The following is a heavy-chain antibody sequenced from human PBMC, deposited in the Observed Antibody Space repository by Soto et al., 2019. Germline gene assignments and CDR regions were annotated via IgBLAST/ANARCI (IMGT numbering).Heavy chain of an antibody. CDR3: ARGVSNSGAYYTGPSAYDL. J-gene: IGHJ3*01. D-gene: IGHD3-10*01. CDR2: TVPVFDTS. Sequence: QVQLVQSGAVVKKPGSSVGVSCKASGGTFNGYGISWVRQAPGQGLEWMGGTVPVFDTSKYAPRFKGGVTITADKSTSTAYMELSSVTSEDTAIYFCARGVSNSGAYYTGPSAYDLWGQGTLVIVSS. V-gene: IGHV1-69*06. CDR1: GGTFNGYG.